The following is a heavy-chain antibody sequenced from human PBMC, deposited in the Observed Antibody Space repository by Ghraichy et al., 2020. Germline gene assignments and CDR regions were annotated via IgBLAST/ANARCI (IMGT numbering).Heavy chain of an antibody. Sequence: GESLNISCAGSGFSFNKAWMTWVRQGPGKGLEWVGRIKSRSDGGTTDYAAPVKGRFTITRDDSKNTVYLQMNSPKTEDTAVYYCARAVRKNYYLLYTVDVWGQGTTVTVSS. CDR2: IKSRSDGGTT. CDR3: ARAVRKNYYLLYTVDV. CDR1: GFSFNKAW. D-gene: IGHD1-26*01. J-gene: IGHJ6*02. V-gene: IGHV3-15*01.